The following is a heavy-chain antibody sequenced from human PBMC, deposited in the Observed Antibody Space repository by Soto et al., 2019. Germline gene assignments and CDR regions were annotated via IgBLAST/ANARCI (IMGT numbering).Heavy chain of an antibody. J-gene: IGHJ6*02. D-gene: IGHD2-21*02. CDR3: ARDQAYCGGDCPYGMDV. Sequence: SVKVSCKASGGTFSSYAISWVRQAPGQGLEWMGGIIPIFGTANYAQKLQGRVTITADESTSTAYMELSSLRSEDTAVYYCARDQAYCGGDCPYGMDVWGQGTTVTVSS. CDR1: GGTFSSYA. CDR2: IIPIFGTA. V-gene: IGHV1-69*13.